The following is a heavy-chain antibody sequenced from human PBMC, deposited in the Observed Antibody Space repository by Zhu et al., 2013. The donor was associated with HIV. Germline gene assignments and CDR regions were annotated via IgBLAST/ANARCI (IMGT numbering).Heavy chain of an antibody. CDR1: GYTFTSYY. D-gene: IGHD3-22*01. CDR3: ARDKRYDSSGYYEKNYYHYYMDV. J-gene: IGHJ6*03. CDR2: INPSGGST. Sequence: QVQLVQSGAEVKKPGASVKVSCKASGYTFTSYYLHWVRQAPGQGLEWMGIINPSGGSTSYAQKFQGRVTMTRDTSTSTVYMEMSSLRSEDTAVYYCARDKRYDSSGYYEKNYYHYYMDVWGKGTTVTVSS. V-gene: IGHV1-46*01.